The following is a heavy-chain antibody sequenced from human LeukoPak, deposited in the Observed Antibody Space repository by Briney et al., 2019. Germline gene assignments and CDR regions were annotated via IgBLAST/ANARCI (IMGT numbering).Heavy chain of an antibody. V-gene: IGHV3-48*02. J-gene: IGHJ4*02. D-gene: IGHD4-17*01. CDR1: GFTFSTYS. CDR3: ARDLYGDLDN. CDR2: ISSSTI. Sequence: GGSLRLSCAASGFTFSTYSMNWVRQAPGKGLEWVSYISSSTIYYADSVKGRFTISRDNAKNSLYLQMNSLRDDDTAVYYCARDLYGDLDNWGQGTLVTVSS.